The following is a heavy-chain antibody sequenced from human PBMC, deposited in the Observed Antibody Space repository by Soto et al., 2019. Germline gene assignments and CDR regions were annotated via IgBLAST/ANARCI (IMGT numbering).Heavy chain of an antibody. CDR2: INSDGSST. CDR3: ERDFGY. Sequence: SRRLNCAASGFTFSSYGVHGGRQATGKGLVWVSRINSDGSSTYYADSVKGRFTISRDNAKNTLYLQMNSLRAEDTAVYYCERDFGYWGQGTLVTVSS. D-gene: IGHD3-10*01. V-gene: IGHV3-74*01. CDR1: GFTFSSYG. J-gene: IGHJ4*02.